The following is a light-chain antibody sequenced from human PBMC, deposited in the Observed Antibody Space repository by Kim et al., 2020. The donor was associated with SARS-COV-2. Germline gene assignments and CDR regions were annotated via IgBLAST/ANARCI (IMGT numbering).Light chain of an antibody. V-gene: IGLV2-14*03. CDR1: SSDVGGYNY. Sequence: GQSITISCPGTSSDVGGYNYASWYQQHPGKVPKLMIYDVSSRPSGVSNRFSGSKSGNTASLTISGLQTEDEADYYCSSYTSSSTLVFGAGTQLTVL. J-gene: IGLJ2*01. CDR2: DVS. CDR3: SSYTSSSTLV.